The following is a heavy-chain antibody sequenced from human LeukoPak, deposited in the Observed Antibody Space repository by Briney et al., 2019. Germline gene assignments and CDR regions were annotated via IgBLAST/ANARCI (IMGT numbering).Heavy chain of an antibody. CDR2: IYYTGIT. J-gene: IGHJ4*02. CDR3: VGRRGDGDYRPEY. Sequence: SETLSLTCGVSGGSIGSTAYYWGWIRQPPGKGLEWIGSIYYTGITYYNPSLKSRVTISLDTSRNQFSLKLNSVTAPETAVYYCVGRRGDGDYRPEYWGQGTLVTVSS. V-gene: IGHV4-39*01. D-gene: IGHD4-17*01. CDR1: GGSIGSTAYY.